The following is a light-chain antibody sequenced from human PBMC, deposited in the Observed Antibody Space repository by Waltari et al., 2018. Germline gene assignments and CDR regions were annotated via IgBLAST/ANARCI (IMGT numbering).Light chain of an antibody. V-gene: IGKV3-11*01. CDR2: DAS. CDR1: QSVSSY. CDR3: QQRSNWLIT. J-gene: IGKJ5*01. Sequence: EIVFTQSPATLSLSPGARATLSCRASQSVSSYLAWYQQKPGQAPRLLIYDASNRATGIPARFSGSGSGTDFTLTISSLEPEDFAVYYCQQRSNWLITFGQGTRLEIK.